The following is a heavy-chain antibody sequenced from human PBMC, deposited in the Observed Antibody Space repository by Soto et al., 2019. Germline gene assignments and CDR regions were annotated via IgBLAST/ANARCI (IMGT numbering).Heavy chain of an antibody. CDR3: ARVFGENAGPLYY. D-gene: IGHD3-10*01. CDR1: GFTFSDHY. J-gene: IGHJ4*02. CDR2: TRNKANSYTT. Sequence: PGGSLRLSCAASGFTFSDHYMDWVRQAPGKGLEWVGRTRNKANSYTTEYAASVKGRFTISRDDSKNSLYLQMNSLKTEDTAVYYCARVFGENAGPLYYWGQGTLVTVSS. V-gene: IGHV3-72*01.